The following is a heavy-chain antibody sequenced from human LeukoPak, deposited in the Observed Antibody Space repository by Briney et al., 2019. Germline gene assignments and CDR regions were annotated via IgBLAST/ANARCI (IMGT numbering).Heavy chain of an antibody. V-gene: IGHV3-21*01. CDR2: ISSSSSYI. CDR1: GFTFSSYS. J-gene: IGHJ4*02. Sequence: TGGSLRLSCAASGFTFSSYSMNWVRQAPGKGLEWVSSISSSSSYIYYADSVKGRFTISRDNAKNSLYLQMNSLRAEDTAVYYCARPGGDDYDFWSGYHYWGQGTLVTVSS. D-gene: IGHD3-3*01. CDR3: ARPGGDDYDFWSGYHY.